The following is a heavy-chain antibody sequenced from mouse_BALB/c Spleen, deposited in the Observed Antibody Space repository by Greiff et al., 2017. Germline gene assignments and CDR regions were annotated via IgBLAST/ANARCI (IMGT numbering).Heavy chain of an antibody. CDR3: ARSPYGYGGKYAMDY. Sequence: LMESGPELVKPGASVKISCKASGYTFTDYYINWVKQKPGQGLEWIGWIYPGSGNTKYNEKFKGKATLTVDTSSSTAYMQLSSLTSEDTAVYFCARSPYGYGGKYAMDYWGQGTSVTVSS. CDR2: IYPGSGNT. CDR1: GYTFTDYY. V-gene: IGHV1-84*02. J-gene: IGHJ4*01. D-gene: IGHD2-2*01.